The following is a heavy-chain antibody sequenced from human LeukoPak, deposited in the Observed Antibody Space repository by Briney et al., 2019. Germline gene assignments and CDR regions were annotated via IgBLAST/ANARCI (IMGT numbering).Heavy chain of an antibody. J-gene: IGHJ3*02. CDR3: ARRSPHYYGSGSYYAFDI. Sequence: SETLSLTCTVSGGSVSSGSNYWSWIRQPPGKGLEWIGEINHSGSTNYNPSLKSRVTISVDTSKNQFSLKLSSVTAADTAVYYCARRSPHYYGSGSYYAFDIWGQGTMVTVSS. CDR2: INHSGST. CDR1: GGSVSSGSNY. V-gene: IGHV4-61*01. D-gene: IGHD3-10*01.